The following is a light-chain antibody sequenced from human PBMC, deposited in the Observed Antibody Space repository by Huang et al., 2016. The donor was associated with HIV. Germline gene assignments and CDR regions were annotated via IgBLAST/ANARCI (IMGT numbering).Light chain of an antibody. CDR1: QAIRND. CDR2: TTS. Sequence: NQMTQSPASLSASVGDRVTITCRASQAIRNDLGWYQQRIGKAPKLLVSTTSHLQSGGPSRFSGSGSGTHFTLTISGLQSEDFATYYCLQTYSYPWTFGQGTKVEI. V-gene: IGKV1-6*01. CDR3: LQTYSYPWT. J-gene: IGKJ1*01.